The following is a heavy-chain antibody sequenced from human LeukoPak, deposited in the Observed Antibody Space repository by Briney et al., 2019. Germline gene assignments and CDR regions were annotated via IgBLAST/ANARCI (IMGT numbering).Heavy chain of an antibody. D-gene: IGHD6-13*01. V-gene: IGHV4-39*01. Sequence: SETLSLTCTVSGGSISSSSYYWGWIRQPPGKGLEWIGSIYYSGSTYYNPSLKSRVTISVDTSKNQFSLKLSSVTAADTAVHYCARQGTKYSSSWYYFDYWGQGTLVTVSS. CDR1: GGSISSSSYY. J-gene: IGHJ4*02. CDR3: ARQGTKYSSSWYYFDY. CDR2: IYYSGST.